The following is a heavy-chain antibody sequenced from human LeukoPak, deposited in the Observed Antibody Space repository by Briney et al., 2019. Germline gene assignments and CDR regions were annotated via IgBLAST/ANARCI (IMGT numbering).Heavy chain of an antibody. CDR1: GYTFTSYY. D-gene: IGHD2-2*01. V-gene: IGHV1-46*01. Sequence: ASVKVSCKASGYTFTSYYMHWVRQAPGQGLEWMGIINPSGGSTSYAQKFQGRVTMTTDTSTSTAYLELRSLTSEDTAVYYCARRFCSSVSCYDDDAFDVWGQGTLVTVSS. CDR3: ARRFCSSVSCYDDDAFDV. J-gene: IGHJ3*01. CDR2: INPSGGST.